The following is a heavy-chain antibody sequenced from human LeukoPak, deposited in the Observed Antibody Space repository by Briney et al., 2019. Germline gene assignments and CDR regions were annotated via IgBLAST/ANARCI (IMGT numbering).Heavy chain of an antibody. CDR1: GESLSGYY. Sequence: PSETLSLTCGAYGESLSGYYWSWIRQPPWKGLEWIGEINHSGSTNYNPSLKSRVTISVDTSKNQFPLKLGSVTAADTAVYHCARGGTWPVRFDYWGQGTLVTVSS. CDR2: INHSGST. D-gene: IGHD6-19*01. V-gene: IGHV4-34*01. J-gene: IGHJ4*02. CDR3: ARGGTWPVRFDY.